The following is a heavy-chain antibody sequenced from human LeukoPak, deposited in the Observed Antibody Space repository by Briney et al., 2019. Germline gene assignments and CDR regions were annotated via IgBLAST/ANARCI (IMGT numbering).Heavy chain of an antibody. CDR1: GGSFSGYY. Sequence: SETLSLTCAVYGGSFSGYYWSWIRQPPGKGLKWIGEINHSGSTNYNPSLKSRVTISVDTSKNQFSLKLSSVTAADTAVYYCARGRKDIVVVPAAIFNYWGQGTLVTVSS. V-gene: IGHV4-34*01. J-gene: IGHJ4*02. CDR3: ARGRKDIVVVPAAIFNY. D-gene: IGHD2-2*01. CDR2: INHSGST.